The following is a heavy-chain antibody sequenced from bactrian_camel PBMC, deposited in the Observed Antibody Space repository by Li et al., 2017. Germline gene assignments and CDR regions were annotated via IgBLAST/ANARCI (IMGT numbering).Heavy chain of an antibody. J-gene: IGHJ4*01. CDR3: ARAWGDEYNY. CDR2: FARDGSI. Sequence: HVQLVESGGGSVQAGGSLKLSCAASGYIFGYCGMGWYRQAPGKERELVSEFARDGSIRYAESVKGRFTISRDTAKNTLYLQLNSLNTEDTAMYYCARAWGDEYNYWGQGTQVTVS. D-gene: IGHD5*01. CDR1: GYIFGYCG. V-gene: IGHV3S53*01.